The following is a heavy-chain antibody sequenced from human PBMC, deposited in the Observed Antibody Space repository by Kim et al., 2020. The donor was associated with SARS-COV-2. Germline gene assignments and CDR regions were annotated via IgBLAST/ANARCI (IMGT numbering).Heavy chain of an antibody. D-gene: IGHD2-15*01. V-gene: IGHV3-33*01. Sequence: GGSLRLSCAASGFTFSSYGMHWVRQAPGKGLEWVAVIWYDGSNKYYADSVKGRFTISRDNSKNTLYLQMNSLRAEDTAVYYCARDGGGYCSGGSCYGAFDIWGQGTMVTVSS. CDR2: IWYDGSNK. CDR3: ARDGGGYCSGGSCYGAFDI. J-gene: IGHJ3*02. CDR1: GFTFSSYG.